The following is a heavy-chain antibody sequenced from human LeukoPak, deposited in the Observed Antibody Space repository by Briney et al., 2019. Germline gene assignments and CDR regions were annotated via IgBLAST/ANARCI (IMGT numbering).Heavy chain of an antibody. CDR1: GFTFSSSA. Sequence: GGSLRLSCSASGFTFSSSAMYWVRQAPGKGLEYVSAFSSDGSSTFYADSVKGRFTISRDNSKNMLYLQMSSLRADGTAVYYCVKTLKYYGSGRGLFDSWGQGILVTVSS. CDR3: VKTLKYYGSGRGLFDS. D-gene: IGHD3-10*01. V-gene: IGHV3-64D*06. CDR2: FSSDGSST. J-gene: IGHJ4*02.